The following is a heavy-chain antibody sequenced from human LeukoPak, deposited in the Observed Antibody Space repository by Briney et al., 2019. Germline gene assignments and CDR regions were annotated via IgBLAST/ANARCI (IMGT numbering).Heavy chain of an antibody. J-gene: IGHJ4*02. V-gene: IGHV3-20*04. CDR1: GFTFDDYG. D-gene: IGHD4-23*01. CDR3: ARDYGGSSPFDY. Sequence: GGSLRLSCAASGFTFDDYGMSWVRQAPGKGLEWVSGINWNGGSTGYADSVKGRFTISRDNAKNSLYLHMNSLRAEDTAVYYCARDYGGSSPFDYWGQGTLVTVSS. CDR2: INWNGGST.